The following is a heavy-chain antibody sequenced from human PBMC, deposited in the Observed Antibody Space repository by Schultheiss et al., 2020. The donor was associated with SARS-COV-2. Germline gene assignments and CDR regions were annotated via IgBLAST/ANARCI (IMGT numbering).Heavy chain of an antibody. CDR2: IHGVGRT. Sequence: GGSLRLSCAASVFLVPLDYLSWVRQAPGKGLEWVSIIHGVGRTYYADSVKGRFIISRDSSQNTVYLQMNSLRAEDTGIYFCARDLSWGRDDWGQGTLVTVSS. CDR3: ARDLSWGRDD. D-gene: IGHD7-27*01. V-gene: IGHV3-66*01. J-gene: IGHJ4*02. CDR1: VFLVPLDY.